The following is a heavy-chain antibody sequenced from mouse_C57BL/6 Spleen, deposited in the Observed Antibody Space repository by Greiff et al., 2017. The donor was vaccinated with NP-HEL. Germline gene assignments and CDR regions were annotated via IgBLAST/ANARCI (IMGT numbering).Heavy chain of an antibody. Sequence: EVQLQQSGPVLVKPGASVKMSCKASGYTFTDYYMNWVKQSHGKSLEWIGVINPYNGGTSYNQKFKGKATLTVDKSSSTAYMELNSLTSEDSAVYYCARTAYYSNFSPWFAYWGQGTLVTVSA. V-gene: IGHV1-19*01. CDR2: INPYNGGT. CDR3: ARTAYYSNFSPWFAY. J-gene: IGHJ3*01. D-gene: IGHD2-5*01. CDR1: GYTFTDYY.